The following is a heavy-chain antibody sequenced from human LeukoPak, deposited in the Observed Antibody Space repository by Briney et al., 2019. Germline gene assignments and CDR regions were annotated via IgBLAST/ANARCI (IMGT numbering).Heavy chain of an antibody. CDR2: ISYDGSNK. Sequence: PGGSLRLSCAASGFTFSSYAMHWVRQAPGKGLEWVAVISYDGSNKYYADSVKGRFTISRDNSKNTLYLQMNSLRAEDTAVYYCARDTPWDYYDSSGPNSDYGMDVWGQGTTVTVSS. CDR3: ARDTPWDYYDSSGPNSDYGMDV. CDR1: GFTFSSYA. V-gene: IGHV3-30-3*01. J-gene: IGHJ6*02. D-gene: IGHD3-22*01.